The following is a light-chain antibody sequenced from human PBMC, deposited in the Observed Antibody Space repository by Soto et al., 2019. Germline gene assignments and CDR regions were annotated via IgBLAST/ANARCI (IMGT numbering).Light chain of an antibody. V-gene: IGKV3-15*01. CDR1: QSVSYN. CDR2: GAF. J-gene: IGKJ4*01. CDR3: QQYKNWPPLT. Sequence: EIVMTQSPATLSVSPGETATLSCRASQSVSYNLAWYQQKPGQGPRLLIYGAFTRATGIPARFSGSGSGTEFTLTISSLPSEDFALYYCQQYKNWPPLTFGGGTKVEIK.